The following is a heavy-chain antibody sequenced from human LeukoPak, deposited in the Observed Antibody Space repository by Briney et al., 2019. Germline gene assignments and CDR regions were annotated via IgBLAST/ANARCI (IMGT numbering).Heavy chain of an antibody. V-gene: IGHV3-23*01. CDR2: IGPSGGDT. CDR3: ARALTGYYAAFDC. CDR1: GFTFSSYA. J-gene: IGHJ4*02. D-gene: IGHD3-9*01. Sequence: GESLKISCAASGFTFSSYAMSWVRQAPGSGLEWVSAIGPSGGDTFYADSVKGRFTISRDNSKNTLYLQSNRLRAEDTAVYYCARALTGYYAAFDCWGQGTLVTVSP.